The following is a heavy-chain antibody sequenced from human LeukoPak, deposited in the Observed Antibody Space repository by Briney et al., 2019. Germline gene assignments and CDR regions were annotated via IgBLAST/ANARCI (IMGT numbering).Heavy chain of an antibody. Sequence: GGSLRLSCAASGFTFSYYGMQWVRQAPGKGLEWVAVIWDDGGTKYYSDSVKGRFTISRDNSKSTLYLEMNSLRVEDTAVYYCAREGLTGSTNWFDSWGQGTLATVSS. J-gene: IGHJ5*01. D-gene: IGHD1-7*01. V-gene: IGHV3-33*01. CDR3: AREGLTGSTNWFDS. CDR2: IWDDGGTK. CDR1: GFTFSYYG.